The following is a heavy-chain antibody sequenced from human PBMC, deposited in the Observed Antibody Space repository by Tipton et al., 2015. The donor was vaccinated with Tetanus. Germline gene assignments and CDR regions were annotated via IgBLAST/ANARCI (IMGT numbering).Heavy chain of an antibody. D-gene: IGHD2-21*01. CDR2: IYQTGTT. Sequence: TLSLTCTVSGASFSSGDYYWSWIRKPPGKDLEWIGYIYQTGTTYYNPSLKGRVTISLDTSKNQFSLKLTSVSAADTAVYYCARLTGHSMDVVDYYYFGMDVWGQGTKVTASS. CDR3: ARLTGHSMDVVDYYYFGMDV. J-gene: IGHJ6*02. V-gene: IGHV4-30-4*01. CDR1: GASFSSGDYY.